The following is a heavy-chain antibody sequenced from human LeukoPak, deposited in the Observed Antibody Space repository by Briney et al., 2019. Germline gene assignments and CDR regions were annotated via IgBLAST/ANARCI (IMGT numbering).Heavy chain of an antibody. J-gene: IGHJ4*02. CDR3: ARQGWLRPFDY. D-gene: IGHD5-12*01. CDR1: GGSISSYY. CDR2: IYYSGST. V-gene: IGHV4-59*08. Sequence: SETLSLTCTVSGGSISSYYWSWIRQPPGKGLEWIGYIYYSGSTNYNPSLKSRVTISVDTSKNQFSLKLSSVTAADTAVYYCARQGWLRPFDYWGQGTLVTVSS.